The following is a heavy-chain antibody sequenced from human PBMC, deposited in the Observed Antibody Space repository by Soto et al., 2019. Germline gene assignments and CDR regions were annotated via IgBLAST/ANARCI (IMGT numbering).Heavy chain of an antibody. J-gene: IGHJ6*03. CDR2: TYYRSKWYN. V-gene: IGHV6-1*01. CDR3: ARGGPLGYYYYDYMDV. CDR1: GDSVSSNSAA. Sequence: LSLTCAISGDSVSSNSAAWNWIRQSPSRGLEWLGRTYYRSKWYNDYAVSVKSRITINPDTSKNKFSLQLNSVTPEDTAVYYCARGGPLGYYYYDYMDVWGKGTTVTVSS. D-gene: IGHD7-27*01.